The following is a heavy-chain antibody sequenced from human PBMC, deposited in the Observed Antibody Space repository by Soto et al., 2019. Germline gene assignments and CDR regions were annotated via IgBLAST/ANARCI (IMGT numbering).Heavy chain of an antibody. Sequence: EVQLVESGGGLVQPGGSLRLSCAASGFTFSSYSMNWVRQAPGKGLEWVSYISSSSSTIYYADSVKGRFTISRDNAKNSLYLQINSLRDDDTAVYYCARDSDDSSGYYLFGVYYFNYWGHGTLVTVSS. CDR1: GFTFSSYS. J-gene: IGHJ4*01. CDR3: ARDSDDSSGYYLFGVYYFNY. D-gene: IGHD3-22*01. CDR2: ISSSSSTI. V-gene: IGHV3-48*02.